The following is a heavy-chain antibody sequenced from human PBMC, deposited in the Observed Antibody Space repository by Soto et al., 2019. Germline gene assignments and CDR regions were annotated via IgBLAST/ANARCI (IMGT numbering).Heavy chain of an antibody. CDR2: ISGSGGST. D-gene: IGHD6-19*01. Sequence: EVQLLESGGGLVQPGGSLRLSCAASGFTFSSYAMSWVRQAPGKGLEWVSAISGSGGSTYYADSVKGRFTISRDNSKNTLYLQMNSLRAEDTAVYYGAKIGSSGWYVDYWGQGTLVTVSS. J-gene: IGHJ4*02. CDR3: AKIGSSGWYVDY. CDR1: GFTFSSYA. V-gene: IGHV3-23*01.